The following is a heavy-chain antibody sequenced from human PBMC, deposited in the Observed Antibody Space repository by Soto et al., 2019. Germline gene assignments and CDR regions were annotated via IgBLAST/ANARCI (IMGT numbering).Heavy chain of an antibody. CDR2: IYYSGST. CDR3: ARGIDGGYQGPYYYGIGV. Sequence: QVQLQESGPGLVKPSETLSLTCTVSGGSVSSGSYYWSWIRQPPGKGLEWIGYIYYSGSTNYNPSLKSRVTISVDTSKNQFSLKLSSVTAADTAVYYCARGIDGGYQGPYYYGIGVWGQGTTVTVSS. J-gene: IGHJ6*02. CDR1: GGSVSSGSYY. D-gene: IGHD2-2*01. V-gene: IGHV4-61*01.